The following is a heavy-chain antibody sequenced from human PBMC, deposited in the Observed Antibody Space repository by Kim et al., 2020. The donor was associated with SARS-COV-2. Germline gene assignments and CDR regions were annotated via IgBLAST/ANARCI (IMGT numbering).Heavy chain of an antibody. CDR3: ARGSPVYYDFLAGDYRDY. J-gene: IGHJ4*02. V-gene: IGHV1-46*01. CDR2: INPNGGST. CDR1: GYTFTSYY. Sequence: ASVKVSCKASGYTFTSYYMHWVRQAPGQGLEWMGRINPNGGSTSYAQKFQGRVTMTRDTSTSTAYMELSSLRSEDTAVYYCARGSPVYYDFLAGDYRDYWGQGTLVTVSS. D-gene: IGHD3-9*01.